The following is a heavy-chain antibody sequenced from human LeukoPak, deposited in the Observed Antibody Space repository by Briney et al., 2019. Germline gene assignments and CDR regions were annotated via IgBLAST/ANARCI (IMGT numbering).Heavy chain of an antibody. CDR1: GFTFSNYA. D-gene: IGHD3-10*02. J-gene: IGHJ6*04. CDR2: ISYDGSNK. Sequence: GGSLRLSCAASGFTFSNYALHWVRQAPGKGLEWVAVISYDGSNKFYADSVRGRFTISRDNSKNTLFLQMNSLRAEDTAVYYCAELGITMIGGVWGKGTTVTISS. CDR3: AELGITMIGGV. V-gene: IGHV3-30*04.